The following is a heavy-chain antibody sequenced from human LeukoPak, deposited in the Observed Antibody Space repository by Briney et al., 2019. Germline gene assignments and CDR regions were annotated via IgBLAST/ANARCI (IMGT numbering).Heavy chain of an antibody. D-gene: IGHD4-11*01. V-gene: IGHV3-7*01. CDR3: GGLARRAVTPLYYYYYYVDV. CDR1: GFTFSSYW. J-gene: IGHJ6*03. CDR2: IKKDGSDT. Sequence: GGSLRLSCAASGFTFSSYWMSWVRQAPGKGLEWVANIKKDGSDTYYVDSVKGRFTISRDNAKTSLYLQMNSLRAEDTAVYYCGGLARRAVTPLYYYYYYVDVWGKGATVTVAS.